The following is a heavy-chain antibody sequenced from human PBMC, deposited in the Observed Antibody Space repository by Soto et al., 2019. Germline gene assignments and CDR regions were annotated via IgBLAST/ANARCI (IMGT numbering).Heavy chain of an antibody. Sequence: SETLALTCTVSGASITYGGYSWSWIRQTPGKGLEWIGYINHLETTFYNPSFESRLTLSIDRAKNQFSLKLHSMSAADRAVYFCARGGGSDSFDYWGQGILVTAPQ. CDR3: ARGGGSDSFDY. CDR2: INHLETT. CDR1: GASITYGGYS. V-gene: IGHV4-30-2*01. D-gene: IGHD1-26*01. J-gene: IGHJ4*02.